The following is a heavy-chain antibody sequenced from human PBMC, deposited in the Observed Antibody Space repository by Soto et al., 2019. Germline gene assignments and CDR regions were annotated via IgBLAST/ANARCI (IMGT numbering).Heavy chain of an antibody. D-gene: IGHD6-6*01. J-gene: IGHJ4*02. Sequence: QITLKESGPPLVKPTQTLTLTCTFSGFSLSTTGEGVGWIRQPPGKALEWLAVIYWNDDKSYSPSLKSRLTISKDTSKKQVVLTMMNMAPVDTGTYYCLQVDDVAALFAYLGQGTLVTVSS. CDR1: GFSLSTTGEG. CDR3: LQVDDVAALFAY. CDR2: IYWNDDK. V-gene: IGHV2-5*04.